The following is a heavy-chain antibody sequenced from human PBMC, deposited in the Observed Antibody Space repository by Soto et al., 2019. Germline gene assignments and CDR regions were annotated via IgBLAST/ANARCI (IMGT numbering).Heavy chain of an antibody. Sequence: QVQLVESGGGVVQPGRSLRLSCAASGFTFSSYAMHWVRQAPGKGLEWVAVISYDGSNKYYADAVKGRFTISRDNSKNTLYLQMNSLRAEDTAVYYCARVPRLRGWFDPWGQGTLVTVSS. CDR1: GFTFSSYA. J-gene: IGHJ5*02. CDR2: ISYDGSNK. V-gene: IGHV3-30-3*01. CDR3: ARVPRLRGWFDP. D-gene: IGHD2-15*01.